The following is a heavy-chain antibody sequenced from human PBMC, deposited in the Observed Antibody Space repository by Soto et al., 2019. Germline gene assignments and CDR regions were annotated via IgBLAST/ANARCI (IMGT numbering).Heavy chain of an antibody. CDR1: GFTFRNYA. CDR2: ISVSGGST. D-gene: IGHD3-16*01. V-gene: IGHV3-23*01. J-gene: IGHJ4*02. CDR3: VGAQMMYYFDF. Sequence: EVQLLESGGGLVQPGGSLRLSCAASGFTFRNYAMSWVRQAPGKGLDWVAGISVSGGSTYYADSVKGRFTISRDNSKNKLYLQMNSLRAEDTAVYYCVGAQMMYYFDFWGQGSLVTVSS.